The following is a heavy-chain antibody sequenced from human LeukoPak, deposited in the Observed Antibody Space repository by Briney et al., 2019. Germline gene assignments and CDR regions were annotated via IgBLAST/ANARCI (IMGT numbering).Heavy chain of an antibody. V-gene: IGHV3-23*01. CDR3: AKDTGNVVLGGFDY. J-gene: IGHJ4*02. CDR1: TFTFSSNA. Sequence: AGTLSCYGAASTFTFSSNAMRRHPQAPGNGLKGGSAISGSGGSTYYADSVKGRFTISRDNSKSTLYLQMNSLRAEDTAVYYCAKDTGNVVLGGFDYWGQGTLVTVSS. D-gene: IGHD4/OR15-4a*01. CDR2: ISGSGGST.